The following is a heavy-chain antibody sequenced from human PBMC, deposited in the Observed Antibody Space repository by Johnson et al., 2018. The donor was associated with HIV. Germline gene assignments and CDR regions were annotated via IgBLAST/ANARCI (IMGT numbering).Heavy chain of an antibody. V-gene: IGHV3-33*08. J-gene: IGHJ3*02. CDR3: ARGFCTHGVCYTKVDAFDI. D-gene: IGHD2-8*01. CDR1: GFTFSNYA. Sequence: QVQLVESGGGVVQPGRSLRLSCAASGFTFSNYAMHWVRQTPGKGLEWVAFIRYDGSNKYYADSVQGRFTISRDNSKNTLYLQMNSLRAEDTAVYYCARGFCTHGVCYTKVDAFDIWGQGTMVTVSS. CDR2: IRYDGSNK.